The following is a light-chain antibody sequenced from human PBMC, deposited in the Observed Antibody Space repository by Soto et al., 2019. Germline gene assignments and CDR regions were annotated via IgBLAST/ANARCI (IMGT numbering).Light chain of an antibody. CDR1: SSNIGSNT. CDR3: AAWDDSLNGPGYV. J-gene: IGLJ1*01. V-gene: IGLV1-44*01. CDR2: SNN. Sequence: QSVLTQPPSASGTPGQRVTISCSGSSSNIGSNTVNWYQQLPGTAPKLLIYSNNQRPSGVPDRCSGSKSGTSASLAISGLQSEDEADYNCAAWDDSLNGPGYVFGTWTKLTVL.